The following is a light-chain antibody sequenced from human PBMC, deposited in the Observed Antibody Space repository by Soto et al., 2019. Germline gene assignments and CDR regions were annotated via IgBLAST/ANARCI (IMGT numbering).Light chain of an antibody. CDR3: QHIYDYPLT. V-gene: IGKV1D-13*01. J-gene: IGKJ3*01. CDR1: QGIRSA. CDR2: DAC. Sequence: AIPLTQSPSSLCAYVGDSVSITCRASQGIRSAVAWYQQKPRRPPKLLIYDACTLEVGVPSRFSGSRSGTDFILTVSSMQPEDFATYYRQHIYDYPLTLGPVNKVDI.